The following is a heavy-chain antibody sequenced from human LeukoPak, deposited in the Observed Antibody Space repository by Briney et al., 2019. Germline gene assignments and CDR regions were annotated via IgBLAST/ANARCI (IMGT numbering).Heavy chain of an antibody. Sequence: PGGSLRLSCAASGFTFSSYWMSWVRQAPGKGLEWIGEINHSGSTNYNPSLKSRVTISVDTSKNQFSLKLSSVTAADTAVYYCATPDSSGYYYLYWGQGTLVTVSS. J-gene: IGHJ4*02. D-gene: IGHD3-22*01. CDR3: ATPDSSGYYYLY. CDR2: INHSGST. V-gene: IGHV4-34*08. CDR1: GFTFSSYW.